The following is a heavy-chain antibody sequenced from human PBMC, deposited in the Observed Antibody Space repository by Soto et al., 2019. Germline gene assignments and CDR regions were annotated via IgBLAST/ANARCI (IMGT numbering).Heavy chain of an antibody. V-gene: IGHV3-23*01. D-gene: IGHD3-22*01. CDR1: GFTFSSYA. CDR2: ISASGGST. J-gene: IGHJ4*02. Sequence: EVQLLESGGGLVQPGGSLRLSCVASGFTFSSYAMNWVRQAPGKGLEWVSTISASGGSTYYADSVKGRFIISRDNSKNKLYLQMDSLRAEDTAVYYCAKGGYYYDSSGFDYWGQGTLVTVSS. CDR3: AKGGYYYDSSGFDY.